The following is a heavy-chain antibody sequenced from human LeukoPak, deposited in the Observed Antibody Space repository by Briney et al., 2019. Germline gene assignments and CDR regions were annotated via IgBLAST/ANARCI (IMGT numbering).Heavy chain of an antibody. CDR1: GGTFSSYA. D-gene: IGHD1-26*01. J-gene: IGHJ4*02. CDR3: ARDSGSYVVLRYYFDY. V-gene: IGHV1-69*13. CDR2: IIPIFGTA. Sequence: SMKVSCKASGGTFSSYAISWVRQAPGQGLEWMGGIIPIFGTANYAQKFQGRVTITADESTSTAYMELSSLRSEDTAVYYCARDSGSYVVLRYYFDYWGQGTLVTVSS.